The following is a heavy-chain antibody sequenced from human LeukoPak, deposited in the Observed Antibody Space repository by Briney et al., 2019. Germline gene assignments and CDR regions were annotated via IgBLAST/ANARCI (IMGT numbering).Heavy chain of an antibody. V-gene: IGHV3-53*01. J-gene: IGHJ6*02. Sequence: PGGSLRLSCAASGFTVSSNYMSWVRQAPGKGLEWVSVIYSGGSTYYADSVKGRFTISRDNSKNTLYLQMSSLRAEDTAVYYCARADYGGKGTPYYYYGMDVWGQGTTVTVSS. CDR2: IYSGGST. CDR3: ARADYGGKGTPYYYYGMDV. D-gene: IGHD4-23*01. CDR1: GFTVSSNY.